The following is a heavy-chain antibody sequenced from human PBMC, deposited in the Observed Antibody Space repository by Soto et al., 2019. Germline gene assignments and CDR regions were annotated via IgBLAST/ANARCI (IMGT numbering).Heavy chain of an antibody. D-gene: IGHD2-2*01. Sequence: GSLRLSCAASGFTFSSYDMHWVRQATGKGLEWVSAIGTAGDPYYPGSVKGRFTISRENAKNSLYLQMNSLRAGDTAVYYCARAYHCSSCPYYYYYGMDVWGQGTTVTVSS. CDR1: GFTFSSYD. CDR3: ARAYHCSSCPYYYYYGMDV. J-gene: IGHJ6*02. CDR2: IGTAGDP. V-gene: IGHV3-13*05.